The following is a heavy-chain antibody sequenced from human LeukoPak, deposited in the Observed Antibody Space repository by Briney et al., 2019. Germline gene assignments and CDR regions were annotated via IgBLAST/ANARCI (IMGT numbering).Heavy chain of an antibody. Sequence: SETLSLTCTVSGGSISGYYWSWIRQPPGKGLEWIGYIYYSGSTNYNPSLKSRVTISVDTSKNQFSLKLSSVTAADTAVYYCARLAAAGLPYYYYGMDVWGQGTTVTVSS. J-gene: IGHJ6*02. CDR2: IYYSGST. CDR3: ARLAAAGLPYYYYGMDV. CDR1: GGSISGYY. D-gene: IGHD6-13*01. V-gene: IGHV4-59*08.